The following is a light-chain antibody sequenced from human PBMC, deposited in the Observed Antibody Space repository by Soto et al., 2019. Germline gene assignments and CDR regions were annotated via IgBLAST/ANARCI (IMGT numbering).Light chain of an antibody. CDR3: QQRYSIPPT. CDR2: AAS. V-gene: IGKV1-39*01. Sequence: DTQATQSPSSLSAPEGDRVTIHCRASQSISSYLNWYQQKPGKAPKLLIYAASSLQSGVPSRFSGSGSGTDFTLTIFSLQPEDFVTYYCQQRYSIPPTFGEGSKVDIK. J-gene: IGKJ1*01. CDR1: QSISSY.